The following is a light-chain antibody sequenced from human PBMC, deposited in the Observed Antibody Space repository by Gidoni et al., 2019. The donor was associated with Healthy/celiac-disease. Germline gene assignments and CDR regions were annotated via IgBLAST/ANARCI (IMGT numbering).Light chain of an antibody. CDR1: QSVLYSSNNKNY. V-gene: IGKV4-1*01. J-gene: IGKJ1*01. CDR3: QQYYSTRT. Sequence: DIVMTPAPDYLAVSLGEGATINCKSSQSVLYSSNNKNYLAWYQQKPGQPPKLLIYWASTRESGVPDRFSGSGSGTVFTLTISSLQAEDVAVYCCQQYYSTRTFXQXTKVEIK. CDR2: WAS.